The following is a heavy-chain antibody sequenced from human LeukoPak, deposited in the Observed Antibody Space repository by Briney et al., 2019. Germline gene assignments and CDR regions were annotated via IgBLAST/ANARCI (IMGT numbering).Heavy chain of an antibody. V-gene: IGHV5-51*01. Sequence: GESLQISCKGSGYSFTNYWIGWVRPMPGKGQEWMGIIYPGDSDTRYSPSFQGQVTISADKSISTAYLQWSSLEASDTAMYYCARHVRAIYGSGSYYNGIDHWGQGTLVTVSS. CDR3: ARHVRAIYGSGSYYNGIDH. D-gene: IGHD3-10*01. CDR2: IYPGDSDT. CDR1: GYSFTNYW. J-gene: IGHJ4*02.